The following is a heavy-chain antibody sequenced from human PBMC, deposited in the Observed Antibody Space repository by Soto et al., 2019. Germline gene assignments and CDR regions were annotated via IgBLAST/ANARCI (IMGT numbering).Heavy chain of an antibody. V-gene: IGHV3-23*01. D-gene: IGHD6-13*01. CDR2: ISGAGGST. J-gene: IGHJ5*02. Sequence: DVHLLESGGGLVQPGGSLRLSCAASGFTFSSYAMTWVRQAPGKGLEWVSRISGAGGSTYYADSVKGRFTISRDNSKNSLYLQMDSLRDEDTAVYYCAKDIGASSSSWLRRRALAPWGQGTLVTVS. CDR1: GFTFSSYA. CDR3: AKDIGASSSSWLRRRALAP.